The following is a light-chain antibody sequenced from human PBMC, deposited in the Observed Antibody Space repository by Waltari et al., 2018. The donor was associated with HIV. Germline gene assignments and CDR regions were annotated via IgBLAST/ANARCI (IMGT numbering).Light chain of an antibody. V-gene: IGLV2-8*01. Sequence: QSALPQPPSASGSPEQSVNISCPGTSSDVGGYNYVSWYQQHPGNAPNLIIYEVTERPSGVPDRFSGSKSGNTASLTVSGLQAEDEADYYCSSYAGSNKLVVGGGTKLTVV. J-gene: IGLJ2*01. CDR2: EVT. CDR3: SSYAGSNKLV. CDR1: SSDVGGYNY.